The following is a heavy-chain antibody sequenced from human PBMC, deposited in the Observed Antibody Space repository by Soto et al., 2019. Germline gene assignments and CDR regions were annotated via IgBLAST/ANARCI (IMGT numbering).Heavy chain of an antibody. D-gene: IGHD3-3*01. CDR1: GFSLSTSGVG. J-gene: IGHJ4*02. V-gene: IGHV2-5*02. CDR2: IYWDDDK. Sequence: SGPTLVNPTQTLTLTCTFSGFSLSTSGVGVGWIRQPPGKALEWLALIYWDDDKRYSPSLKSRLTITKDTSKNQVVLTMTNMDLVDTSTYYCAHIPYDFWSGYYYFDYWGQGTLVTVSS. CDR3: AHIPYDFWSGYYYFDY.